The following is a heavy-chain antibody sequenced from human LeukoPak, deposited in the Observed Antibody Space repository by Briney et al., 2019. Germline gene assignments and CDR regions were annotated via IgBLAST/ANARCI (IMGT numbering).Heavy chain of an antibody. CDR2: TYPGDSET. Sequence: PGESLKISCKGSGYSFTSYWIGWVRQMPGKGLEWMGITYPGDSETRYSPSFQGQVTISADRSITTAYLQWSSLKASDTAMYYCARLYLPYTSAWYGSAFDIWGQGTMVTVSS. V-gene: IGHV5-51*01. CDR1: GYSFTSYW. J-gene: IGHJ3*02. D-gene: IGHD6-13*01. CDR3: ARLYLPYTSAWYGSAFDI.